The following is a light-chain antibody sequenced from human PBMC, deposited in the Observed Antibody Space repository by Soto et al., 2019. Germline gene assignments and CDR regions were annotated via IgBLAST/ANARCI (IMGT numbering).Light chain of an antibody. J-gene: IGKJ4*01. CDR3: LQDYNYPLT. V-gene: IGKV1-6*01. CDR2: AAS. Sequence: AIQMTQSPSSLSASVGDRVTITCRASQGIRNDLGWYQQKPGKAPKLLIYAASSLQSAVPSRFSGSGSGTDFSRTISSLQPEDFATYYCLQDYNYPLTFGGGTKVEIK. CDR1: QGIRND.